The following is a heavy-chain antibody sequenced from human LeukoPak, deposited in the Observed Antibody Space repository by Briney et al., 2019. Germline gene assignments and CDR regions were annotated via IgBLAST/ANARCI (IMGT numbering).Heavy chain of an antibody. CDR2: INPNSGGT. CDR3: AAYSSGWQGDAFDI. J-gene: IGHJ3*02. D-gene: IGHD6-19*01. Sequence: ASVKVSCKASEYTFTGYYMHWVRQAPGQGLEWMGWINPNSGGTNYAQKFQGRVTMTRDTSISTAYMELSRLRSDDTAVYYCAAYSSGWQGDAFDIWGQGTMVTVSS. CDR1: EYTFTGYY. V-gene: IGHV1-2*02.